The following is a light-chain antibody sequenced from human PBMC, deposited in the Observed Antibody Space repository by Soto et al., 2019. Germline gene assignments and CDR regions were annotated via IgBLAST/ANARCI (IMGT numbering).Light chain of an antibody. CDR3: QQYGSSPYT. J-gene: IGKJ2*01. CDR2: GAS. Sequence: EIVLTQSPGTLSLSPGERATLSCRASQSVSSSYLAWYQQKPGQAPRLLIYGASSRATGIPDRFSGSVSGTDFTLTISRPEPEDYAVYDCQQYGSSPYTFGQGTKLEIK. CDR1: QSVSSSY. V-gene: IGKV3-20*01.